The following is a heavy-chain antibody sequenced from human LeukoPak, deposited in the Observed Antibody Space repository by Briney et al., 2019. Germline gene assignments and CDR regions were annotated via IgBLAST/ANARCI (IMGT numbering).Heavy chain of an antibody. CDR3: AKDHDYYASGPI. CDR1: GFTFSNYA. CDR2: ISGSGDST. J-gene: IGHJ3*02. Sequence: GGSLRLSCAASGFTFSNYAMNWVRQAPGKGLEWVSAISGSGDSTYYADSVKGRFTISRDNSKNTLYLQMNSLRAEDTALYYCAKDHDYYASGPIWGQGTMVTVSS. D-gene: IGHD3-10*01. V-gene: IGHV3-23*01.